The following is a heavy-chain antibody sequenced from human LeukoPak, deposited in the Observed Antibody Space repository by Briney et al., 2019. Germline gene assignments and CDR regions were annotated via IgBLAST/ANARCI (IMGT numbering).Heavy chain of an antibody. CDR1: GYTFTSYG. CDR3: AREVATLNWFDP. J-gene: IGHJ5*02. D-gene: IGHD5-12*01. Sequence: ASVKVSCKASGYTFTSYGISWVRQAHGQGLEWMGWISAYNGNTNYAQKLQGRVTMTTDTSTSTAYMELRSLRSDDTAVYYCAREVATLNWFDPWGQGTLVTVSS. V-gene: IGHV1-18*04. CDR2: ISAYNGNT.